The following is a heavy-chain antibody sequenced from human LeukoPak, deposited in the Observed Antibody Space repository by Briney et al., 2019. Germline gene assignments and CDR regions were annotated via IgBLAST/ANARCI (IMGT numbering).Heavy chain of an antibody. J-gene: IGHJ4*02. CDR3: ARVGGVVVPAALYFDY. CDR1: VYTFTIYG. Sequence: ASVTVSFKASVYTFTIYGISWVRQAPGQGLEWMGWISAYNGNTNYAQKLQGRVTMTTDTSTSTAYMELRSLRSDDTAVYYCARVGGVVVPAALYFDYWGQGTLVTVSS. CDR2: ISAYNGNT. D-gene: IGHD2-2*01. V-gene: IGHV1-18*01.